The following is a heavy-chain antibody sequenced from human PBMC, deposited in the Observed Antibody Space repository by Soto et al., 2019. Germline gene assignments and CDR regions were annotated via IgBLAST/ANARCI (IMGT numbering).Heavy chain of an antibody. Sequence: PSETLSLTCSVSGGSISYYYWSWIRQPPGKGLEWIGYVYYSGATNYNPSLKSRITMSVDMSKNQFSLKVSSVTAADTAVYYCARQGFSYGENYFDPSGQGILVTVSS. CDR1: GGSISYYY. D-gene: IGHD5-18*01. V-gene: IGHV4-59*01. CDR2: VYYSGAT. J-gene: IGHJ5*02. CDR3: ARQGFSYGENYFDP.